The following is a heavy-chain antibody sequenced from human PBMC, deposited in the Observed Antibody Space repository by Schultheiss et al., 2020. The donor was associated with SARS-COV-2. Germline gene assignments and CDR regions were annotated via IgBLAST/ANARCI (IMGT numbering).Heavy chain of an antibody. CDR3: ARVDGGYFGFDY. D-gene: IGHD3-16*01. V-gene: IGHV3-11*01. J-gene: IGHJ4*02. CDR1: GFTVSSNY. Sequence: GGSLRLSCAASGFTVSSNYMSWVRQAPGKGLEWVSYISRSGTTIYYADSVKGRFTISRDNAKNTLYLQMDTLRAEDTAVYYCARVDGGYFGFDYWGQGALVTVSS. CDR2: ISRSGTTI.